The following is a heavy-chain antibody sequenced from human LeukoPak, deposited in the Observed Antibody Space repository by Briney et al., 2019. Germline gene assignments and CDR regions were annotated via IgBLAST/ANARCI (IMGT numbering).Heavy chain of an antibody. J-gene: IGHJ4*02. V-gene: IGHV4-4*02. CDR2: IYQGGRT. D-gene: IGHD3-22*01. Sequence: SETLSLTCAVSGDSMNSSNWWSWVSQSPGKGLEWIGEIYQGGRTNYKSSLKSRVSTSVDKSRNQLSLKLTSVTAADTAVYYCARGDASGYPDYWGQGTLVTVSS. CDR1: GDSMNSSNW. CDR3: ARGDASGYPDY.